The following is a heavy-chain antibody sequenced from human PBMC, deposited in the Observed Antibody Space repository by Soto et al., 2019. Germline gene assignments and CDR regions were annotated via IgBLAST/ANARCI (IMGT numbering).Heavy chain of an antibody. CDR2: INHSGST. CDR3: ASMYYYGSGSYETRKKRTDNWFDP. D-gene: IGHD3-10*01. V-gene: IGHV4-34*01. CDR1: GGSFSGYY. Sequence: QVQLQQWGAGLLKPSETLSLTCAVYGGSFSGYYWSWIRQPPGKGLEWIGEINHSGSTNYNPSLRSRVTISVDTSKNQFPLKRSSVTAADTAVYYCASMYYYGSGSYETRKKRTDNWFDPWGQGTLVTVSS. J-gene: IGHJ5*02.